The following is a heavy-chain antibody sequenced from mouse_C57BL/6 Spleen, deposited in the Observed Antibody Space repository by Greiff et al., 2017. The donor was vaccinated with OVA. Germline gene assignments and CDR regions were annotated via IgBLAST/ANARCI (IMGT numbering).Heavy chain of an antibody. J-gene: IGHJ3*01. CDR3: AGTWGAWFAY. CDR1: GYTFTDYN. Sequence: VQLQLSGPELVKPGASVKMSCKASGYTFTDYNMHWVKQSNGKSLEWIGYINPNNGGTSYNQKFKGKATFTVNKSSSTAYMELRSLTSDDSSVYYCAGTWGAWFAYWGQGTLVTVSA. V-gene: IGHV1-22*01. D-gene: IGHD4-1*01. CDR2: INPNNGGT.